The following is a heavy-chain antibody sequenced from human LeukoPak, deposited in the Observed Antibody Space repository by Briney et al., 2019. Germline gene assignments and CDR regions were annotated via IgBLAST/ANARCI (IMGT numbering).Heavy chain of an antibody. V-gene: IGHV4-59*01. CDR3: ARSDTAMALDY. CDR2: IYYSGST. CDR1: GGSISSYY. Sequence: SETLSLTCTVPGGSISSYYWSWIRQPPGKGLEWIGYIYYSGSTNYNPSLKSRVTISVDTSKNQFSLKLSSVTAADTAVYYCARSDTAMALDYWGQGTLVTVSS. J-gene: IGHJ4*02. D-gene: IGHD5-18*01.